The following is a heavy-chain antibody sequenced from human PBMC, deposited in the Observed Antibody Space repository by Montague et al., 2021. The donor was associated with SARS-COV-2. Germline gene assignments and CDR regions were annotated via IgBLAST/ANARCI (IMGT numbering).Heavy chain of an antibody. J-gene: IGHJ4*02. D-gene: IGHD1-20*01. CDR2: IYNSGST. CDR3: VRDQGRSNWNYPDY. Sequence: SETSLTCTVSGGSISGYYWSWFRQSAGKGLEWIGRIYNSGSTSYNPSLKSRVTMSVDTSKNQFSLKLSSVTAADTAVYYCVRDQGRSNWNYPDYWGQGTLVTVSS. CDR1: GGSISGYY. V-gene: IGHV4-4*07.